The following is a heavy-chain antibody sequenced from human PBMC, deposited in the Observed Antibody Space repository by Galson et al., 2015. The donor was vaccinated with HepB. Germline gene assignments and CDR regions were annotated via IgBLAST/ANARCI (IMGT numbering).Heavy chain of an antibody. J-gene: IGHJ4*02. CDR3: ARSVFAMNRFGELAPQTHFDS. V-gene: IGHV1-2*04. D-gene: IGHD3-10*01. Sequence: SVKVSCKASKSTFTGYYIHWVRQAPGQGLEWMGWINPNSGGTNFAQKFQGWVTMTRDTSISTAYMELSGLKSDDTAVYFCARSVFAMNRFGELAPQTHFDSWGQGTLVTVSS. CDR1: KSTFTGYY. CDR2: INPNSGGT.